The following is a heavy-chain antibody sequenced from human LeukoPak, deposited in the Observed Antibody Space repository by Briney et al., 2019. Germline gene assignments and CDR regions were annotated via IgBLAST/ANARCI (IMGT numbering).Heavy chain of an antibody. CDR2: ISSSSRTI. J-gene: IGHJ3*02. Sequence: GGSLRLSCAASGFTFSSYSMNWVRQAPGKGLEGVSYISSSSRTIYYADSVKGRFTISRDNAKNSLYLQMNSLRAEDTAVYYCARGLGPTYYYDSSGYRGDAFDIWGQGTMVTVSS. CDR3: ARGLGPTYYYDSSGYRGDAFDI. CDR1: GFTFSSYS. D-gene: IGHD3-22*01. V-gene: IGHV3-48*01.